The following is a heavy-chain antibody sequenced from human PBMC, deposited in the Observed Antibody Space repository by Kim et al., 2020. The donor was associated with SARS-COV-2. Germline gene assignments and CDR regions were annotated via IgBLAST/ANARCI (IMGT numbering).Heavy chain of an antibody. Sequence: TYYNPSLKSRVTISVDTSKNQFSLKLSSVTAADTAVYYCAAAGKAGDFDYWGQGTLVTVSS. D-gene: IGHD1-26*01. CDR3: AAAGKAGDFDY. CDR2: T. J-gene: IGHJ4*02. V-gene: IGHV4-31*02.